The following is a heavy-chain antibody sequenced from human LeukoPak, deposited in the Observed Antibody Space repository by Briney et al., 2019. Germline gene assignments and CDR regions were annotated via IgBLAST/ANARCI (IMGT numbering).Heavy chain of an antibody. Sequence: SETLSLTCAVYGGSFSGYYWSWIRQPPGKGLEWIGEINHSGSTNYNPSLKSRVTISVDTSKNQFSLKLSSVTAADTAVYYCARGSHYYGSGSFPNFDYWGQGTLVTVSS. CDR1: GGSFSGYY. CDR2: INHSGST. J-gene: IGHJ4*02. V-gene: IGHV4-34*01. D-gene: IGHD3-10*01. CDR3: ARGSHYYGSGSFPNFDY.